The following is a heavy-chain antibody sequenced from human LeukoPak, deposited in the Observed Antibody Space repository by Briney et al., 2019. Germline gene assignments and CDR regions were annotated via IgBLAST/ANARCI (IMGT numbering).Heavy chain of an antibody. V-gene: IGHV3-7*01. CDR3: ARGPPYGSRSDFFDY. J-gene: IGHJ4*02. CDR2: VKEDVGEK. D-gene: IGHD3-10*01. Sequence: GGSLRLSCGASGFTFSSYWMSWVRQVPGKRLEWVASVKEDVGEKDYVDSVKGRFTISRDNARNSLYLHMNILRVEDSAVYYCARGPPYGSRSDFFDYWGQGTLVTVSS. CDR1: GFTFSSYW.